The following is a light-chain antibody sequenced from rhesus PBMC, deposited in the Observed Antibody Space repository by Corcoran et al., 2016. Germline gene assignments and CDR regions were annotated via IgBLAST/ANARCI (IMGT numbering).Light chain of an antibody. Sequence: QSVLTQPPSVSGAPGQRVTISCTGSSSNIGPYYVSWYQQLPGTAPKLLIYGNDKRPSGVSDRFSGSKSGTSASLTVTGLQSEDEADYYCQSYDNSLSADVFGSGTKLTVL. V-gene: IGLV1-64*01. J-gene: IGLJ6*01. CDR3: QSYDNSLSADV. CDR2: GND. CDR1: SSNIGPYY.